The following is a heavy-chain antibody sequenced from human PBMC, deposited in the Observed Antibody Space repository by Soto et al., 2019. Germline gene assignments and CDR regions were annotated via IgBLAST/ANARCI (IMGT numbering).Heavy chain of an antibody. Sequence: GGSLRLSCAASGFTFDDYAMHWVRQAPGKGLEWVSLISWDGVSTYYADSVKGRFTISRDNSKNSLYLQMNSMRAEDTALYYCAKGHFFGVVTPYGMDVWGQGTTVTV. V-gene: IGHV3-43D*04. CDR3: AKGHFFGVVTPYGMDV. D-gene: IGHD3-3*01. CDR1: GFTFDDYA. CDR2: ISWDGVST. J-gene: IGHJ6*02.